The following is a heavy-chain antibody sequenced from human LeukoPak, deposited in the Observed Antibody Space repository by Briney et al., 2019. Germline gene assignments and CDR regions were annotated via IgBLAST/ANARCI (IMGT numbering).Heavy chain of an antibody. V-gene: IGHV4-4*09. CDR3: ASHSGSYCTHGVCSNDAFDI. D-gene: IGHD2-8*01. Sequence: SETLSLTCTVAGASISSYYWSWIRQPPGKGLEWIGHSYSSGNTNYNPSLKSRVTISIDTSKNHFSLRLRSVTAADTAVYHCASHSGSYCTHGVCSNDAFDIWGQGTMVTVSS. J-gene: IGHJ3*02. CDR1: GASISSYY. CDR2: SYSSGNT.